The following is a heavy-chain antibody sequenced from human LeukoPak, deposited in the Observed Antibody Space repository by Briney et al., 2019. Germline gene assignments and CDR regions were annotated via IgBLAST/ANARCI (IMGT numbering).Heavy chain of an antibody. CDR2: IYYSGST. CDR3: ARDGHDYGGCFDY. D-gene: IGHD4-23*01. J-gene: IGHJ4*02. CDR1: GGSISSYY. V-gene: IGHV4-59*12. Sequence: SETLSLTCTVSGGSISSYYWSWIRQPPGKGLEWIGYIYYSGSTNYNPSLKSRVTISVDTSKNQFSLKLSSVTAADTAVYYCARDGHDYGGCFDYWGQGTLVTVSS.